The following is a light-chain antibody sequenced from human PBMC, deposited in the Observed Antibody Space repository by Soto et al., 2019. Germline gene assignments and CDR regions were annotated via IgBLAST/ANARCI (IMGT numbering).Light chain of an antibody. CDR2: GAS. CDR1: QSVSNN. J-gene: IGKJ4*01. V-gene: IGKV3D-15*01. Sequence: EIVMTQSPATLSVSPGERATLSCRASQSVSNNLAWYQQKPGQAPRLLICGASTRATGIPARFSGSGSGTEFTLTISSLQSEDFAVYYCQQYNNWPPLTFGGGTKVEIK. CDR3: QQYNNWPPLT.